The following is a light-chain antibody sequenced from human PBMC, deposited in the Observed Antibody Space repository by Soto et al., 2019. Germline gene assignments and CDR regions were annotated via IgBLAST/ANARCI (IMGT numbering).Light chain of an antibody. V-gene: IGKV2-28*01. J-gene: IGKJ1*01. CDR3: MQSLQTPWT. Sequence: DIVMTQSPLSLPVTPGEPASISCRSSQSLLHSNGYKYLDWYLQKPGQSPQLLICLGSNRASGVPDRFSGSGSGTDFTLTISRVEAEDVGVYYCMQSLQTPWTFGQGTKVEIK. CDR1: QSLLHSNGYKY. CDR2: LGS.